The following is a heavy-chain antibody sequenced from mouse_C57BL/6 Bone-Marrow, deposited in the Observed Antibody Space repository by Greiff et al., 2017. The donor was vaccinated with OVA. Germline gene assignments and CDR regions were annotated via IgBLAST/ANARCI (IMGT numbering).Heavy chain of an antibody. CDR1: GYTFTSYW. Sequence: QVQLQQPGAELVMPGASVKLSCKASGYTFTSYWMHWVKQRPGQGLEWIGEIDTSDSYTNYNQKFKGKSTLTVDKSSSTAYMQLSSLTSEDSAVYYCARSGYFDVWGTGTTVTVSS. CDR2: IDTSDSYT. V-gene: IGHV1-69*01. J-gene: IGHJ1*03. CDR3: ARSGYFDV.